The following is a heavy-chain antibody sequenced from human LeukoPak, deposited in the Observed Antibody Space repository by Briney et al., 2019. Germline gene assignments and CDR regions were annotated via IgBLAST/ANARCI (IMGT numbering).Heavy chain of an antibody. CDR2: ISGSGGST. CDR1: GFTFNSYA. J-gene: IGHJ4*02. V-gene: IGHV3-23*01. Sequence: GGSLRLSCAASGFTFNSYAMSWVRQAPGKGLEWVSAISGSGGSTYYADSVKGRFAISRDNSKNTLYLQMNSLRAEDTAVYYCAKWAVVIGLAASYWGQGTLVTVSS. CDR3: AKWAVVIGLAASY. D-gene: IGHD3-22*01.